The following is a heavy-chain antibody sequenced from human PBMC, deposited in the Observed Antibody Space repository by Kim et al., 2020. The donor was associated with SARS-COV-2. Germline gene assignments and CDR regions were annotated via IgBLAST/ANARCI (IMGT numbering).Heavy chain of an antibody. D-gene: IGHD3-9*01. CDR1: GGSVSSGSYY. CDR2: IYYSGST. V-gene: IGHV4-61*01. J-gene: IGHJ4*02. Sequence: SDTLSLTCTVSGGSVSSGSYYWSWIRQPPGKGLEWIGYIYYSGSTNYNPSLKSRVTISVDTSKNQFSLKLSSVTAADTAVYYCARMQNYDILTGYSLFDYWGQGTLVTVSS. CDR3: ARMQNYDILTGYSLFDY.